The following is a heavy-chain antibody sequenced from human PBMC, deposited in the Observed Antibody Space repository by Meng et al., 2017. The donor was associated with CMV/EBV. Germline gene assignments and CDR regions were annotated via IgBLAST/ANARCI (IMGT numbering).Heavy chain of an antibody. Sequence: QVPVQGWEAGLLKPSETLSLTCAVYGGSVSGYYWSRIRQPPGKGLEWIGEINHSGSTNYNPSLKSRVTISVDTSKNQFSLKLSSVTAADTAVYYCARGGGGEWELLHYFDYWGQGTLVTVSS. J-gene: IGHJ4*02. V-gene: IGHV4-34*01. CDR3: ARGGGGEWELLHYFDY. CDR2: INHSGST. CDR1: GGSVSGYY. D-gene: IGHD1-26*01.